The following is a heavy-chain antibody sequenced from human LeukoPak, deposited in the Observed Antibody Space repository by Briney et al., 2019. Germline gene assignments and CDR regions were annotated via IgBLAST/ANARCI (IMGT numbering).Heavy chain of an antibody. Sequence: GGSLRLSCAASGFSFSNSAMSWVRQAPAKGLEWVADISGGGANTHYADSVKGRFTISRDNSKNTLFLQMNSLRDEDTAIYYCSKWNGYGDYWGQGTLVTVSS. J-gene: IGHJ4*02. CDR2: ISGGGANT. CDR3: SKWNGYGDY. D-gene: IGHD1-1*01. V-gene: IGHV3-23*01. CDR1: GFSFSNSA.